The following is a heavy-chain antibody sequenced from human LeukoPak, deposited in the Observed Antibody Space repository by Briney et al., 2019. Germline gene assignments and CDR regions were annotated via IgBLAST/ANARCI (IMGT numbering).Heavy chain of an antibody. CDR3: AREPYDYVWGSL. V-gene: IGHV4-4*07. J-gene: IGHJ4*02. CDR2: IYTSGST. D-gene: IGHD3-16*01. Sequence: PSETLSLTCAVYGGSFSSYYWSWIRQPAGKGLEWIGRIYTSGSTNYNPSLKSRVTMSVDTSKNQFSLKLSSVTAADTAVYYCAREPYDYVWGSLWGQGTLVTVSS. CDR1: GGSFSSYY.